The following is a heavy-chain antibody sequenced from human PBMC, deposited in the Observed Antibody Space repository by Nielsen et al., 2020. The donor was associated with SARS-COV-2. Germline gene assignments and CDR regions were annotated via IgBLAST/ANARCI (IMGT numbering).Heavy chain of an antibody. V-gene: IGHV1-8*01. D-gene: IGHD3-3*01. CDR2: MNPNSGNT. CDR1: GYTFTSYD. J-gene: IGHJ6*02. CDR3: ARGKGGGRTFGWYYDFWSGYSLPETETYYYYYGMDV. Sequence: ASVKVSCKASGYTFTSYDINWVRQATGQGLEWMGWMNPNSGNTGYAQKFQGRVTMTRNTSISTAYMELSSLRSEDTAVYYCARGKGGGRTFGWYYDFWSGYSLPETETYYYYYGMDVWGQGTTVTGSS.